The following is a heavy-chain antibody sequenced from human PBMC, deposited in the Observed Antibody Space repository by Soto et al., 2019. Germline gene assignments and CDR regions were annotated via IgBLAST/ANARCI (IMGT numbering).Heavy chain of an antibody. CDR3: ARHVVRGVFDP. J-gene: IGHJ5*02. CDR1: GGSISSYY. D-gene: IGHD3-10*01. V-gene: IGHV4-59*08. CDR2: IYYSGST. Sequence: SETLSLTCTVSGGSISSYYWSWIRQPPGKGLEWIGYIYYSGSTNYNPSLKSRVTISVDTSKNQFSLKLSSVTAADTAVYYCARHVVRGVFDPWGQGTLVTVSS.